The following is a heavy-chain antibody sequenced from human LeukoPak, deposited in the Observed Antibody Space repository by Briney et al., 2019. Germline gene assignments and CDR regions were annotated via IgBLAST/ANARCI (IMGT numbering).Heavy chain of an antibody. J-gene: IGHJ4*02. CDR3: ARHGDGLDY. V-gene: IGHV3-30*03. CDR2: ISYDGSNK. D-gene: IGHD4-17*01. Sequence: GGSLRLSCAASGFTFSSYGMHWVRQAPGKGLEWVAVISYDGSNKYYADSVKGRFTISRDNSKNTLYLQMNSLRAEDTAVYYCARHGDGLDYWGQGTLVTVSS. CDR1: GFTFSSYG.